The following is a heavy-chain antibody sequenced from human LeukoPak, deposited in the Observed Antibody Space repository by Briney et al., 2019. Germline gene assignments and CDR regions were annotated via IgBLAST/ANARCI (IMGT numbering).Heavy chain of an antibody. J-gene: IGHJ4*02. Sequence: SETLSLTCDVYGASFTGYYWSWIRQSPGKGLEWIGEMNQRGSMNYNPSLKSRVTISVDTSKNQFSLKLSSVTAADTAVYYCARDLDTARFVIWGQGTLVTVSS. CDR1: GASFTGYY. D-gene: IGHD5-18*01. V-gene: IGHV4-34*01. CDR3: ARDLDTARFVI. CDR2: MNQRGSM.